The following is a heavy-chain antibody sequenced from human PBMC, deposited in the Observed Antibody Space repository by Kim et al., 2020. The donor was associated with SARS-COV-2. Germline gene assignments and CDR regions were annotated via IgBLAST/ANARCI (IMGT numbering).Heavy chain of an antibody. CDR1: GFTFSSYA. D-gene: IGHD4-17*01. CDR2: ISGSGGST. V-gene: IGHV3-23*01. CDR3: AKTPRRARGDYVGIFDY. Sequence: GGSLRLSCAASGFTFSSYAMSWVRQAPGKGLELVSAISGSGGSTYYADSVKGRFTISRDNSKNTLYLQMNSLRAEDTAVYYCAKTPRRARGDYVGIFDYWGQGTLVTVSS. J-gene: IGHJ4*02.